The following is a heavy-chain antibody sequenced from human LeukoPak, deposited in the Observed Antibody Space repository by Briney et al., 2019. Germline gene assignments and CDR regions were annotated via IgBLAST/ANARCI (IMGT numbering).Heavy chain of an antibody. Sequence: GGSLRLSCAASEFTFSKYGMHWVRQAPGKGLEWVASISFDINDRKYAESVRGRFTISRDNSKNTLYLQMNSLRAEDTAVYYCAKDSRRDLTRLFDNWGQGTLVIVSS. CDR3: AKDSRRDLTRLFDN. J-gene: IGHJ4*02. CDR1: EFTFSKYG. CDR2: ISFDINDR. D-gene: IGHD3/OR15-3a*01. V-gene: IGHV3-30*18.